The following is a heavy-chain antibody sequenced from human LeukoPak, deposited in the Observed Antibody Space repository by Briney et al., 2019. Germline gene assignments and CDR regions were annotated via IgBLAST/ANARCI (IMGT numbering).Heavy chain of an antibody. CDR1: GYSFTSYW. D-gene: IGHD3-10*01. CDR3: ARQTEDYYGSGSYYFDY. V-gene: IGHV5-51*01. J-gene: IGHJ4*02. Sequence: GESLKISCKGSGYSFTSYWIGWVRQMPGKGLEWMGIIYPGDSDTRYSPSFQDQVTISADKSISTAYLQWSSLKASDTAMYYCARQTEDYYGSGSYYFDYWGQGTLVTVSS. CDR2: IYPGDSDT.